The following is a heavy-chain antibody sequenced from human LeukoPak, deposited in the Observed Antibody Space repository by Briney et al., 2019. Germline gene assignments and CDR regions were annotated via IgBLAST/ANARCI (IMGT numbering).Heavy chain of an antibody. J-gene: IGHJ3*02. CDR1: GGSISSYY. CDR3: ARVDTAMVWAFDI. CDR2: IYTSGST. V-gene: IGHV4-4*07. Sequence: SETLSLTCTVSGGSISSYYWNWIRQPAGKGLEWIGRIYTSGSTNYNPSLKSRVTMSVDTSKNQFSLKLSSVTAADTAVYYRARVDTAMVWAFDIWGQGTMVTVSS. D-gene: IGHD5-18*01.